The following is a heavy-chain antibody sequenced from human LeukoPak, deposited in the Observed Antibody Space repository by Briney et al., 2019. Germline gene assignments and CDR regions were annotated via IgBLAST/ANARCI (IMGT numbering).Heavy chain of an antibody. CDR2: IYHSGST. J-gene: IGHJ6*03. D-gene: IGHD3-22*01. CDR3: AIIGDYYDSSGYYPYYYYYYMDV. CDR1: GYSISSGYY. V-gene: IGHV4-38-2*02. Sequence: SETLSLTCTVSGYSISSGYYWGWIRQPPGKGLEWIGSIYHSGSTYYNPSLKSRVTISVDTSKNQFSLKLSSVTAADTAVYYCAIIGDYYDSSGYYPYYYYYYMDVWGKGTTVTVSS.